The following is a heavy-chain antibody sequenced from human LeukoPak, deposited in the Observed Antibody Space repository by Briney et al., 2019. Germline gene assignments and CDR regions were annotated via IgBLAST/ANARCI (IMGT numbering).Heavy chain of an antibody. CDR2: IHPGDSDT. CDR3: ARREFSGYYYFDY. D-gene: IGHD5-18*01. CDR1: GYIFTDYW. V-gene: IGHV5-51*01. J-gene: IGHJ4*02. Sequence: GESLKISCQVSGYIFTDYWIAWMRQMPGKGLEWMGIIHPGDSDTRYNPSFQGHVTISADNSISTAYLQRSSLKASDTAMYYCARREFSGYYYFDYWGQGTLVTVSS.